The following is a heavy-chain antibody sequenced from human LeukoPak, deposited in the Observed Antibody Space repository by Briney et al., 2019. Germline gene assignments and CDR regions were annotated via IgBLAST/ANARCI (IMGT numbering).Heavy chain of an antibody. CDR1: GGSISSYY. J-gene: IGHJ4*02. CDR3: ARHGRSYDYGWGSYRSHFDY. CDR2: IYYSGST. D-gene: IGHD3-16*02. Sequence: SETLSLTCTVSGGSISSYYWSWIRQPPGKGLEWIGYIYYSGSTNYNPSLKSRVTISVDTSKNQFSLKLSSVTAADTAVYYCARHGRSYDYGWGSYRSHFDYWGQGTLVTVSS. V-gene: IGHV4-59*08.